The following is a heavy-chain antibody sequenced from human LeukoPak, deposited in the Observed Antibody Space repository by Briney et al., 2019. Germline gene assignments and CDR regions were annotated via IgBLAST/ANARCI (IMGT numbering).Heavy chain of an antibody. CDR3: AKVPRQHDNWFDP. J-gene: IGHJ5*02. D-gene: IGHD6-13*01. V-gene: IGHV3-30*18. CDR1: GSTFNRFA. Sequence: PGRSLRLSCAASGSTFNRFAMHWVRQAPGKGLEWEAVISYDGSDKYYADSVKGRFTISRDSSKNTLYLQMNSLRVEDTAVYYCAKVPRQHDNWFDPWGQGTLVTVSS. CDR2: ISYDGSDK.